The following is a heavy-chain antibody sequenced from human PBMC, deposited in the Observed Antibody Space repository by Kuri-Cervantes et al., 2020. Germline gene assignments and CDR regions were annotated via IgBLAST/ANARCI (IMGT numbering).Heavy chain of an antibody. V-gene: IGHV3-30-3*01. D-gene: IGHD3-3*01. CDR3: AKEPAYIYSRYYDFWSGLQRLYYGMDV. J-gene: IGHJ6*01. CDR1: GFTFSSYA. Sequence: GESLKISCAASGFTFSSYAMHWVRQAPGKGLEWVAVISYDGSNKYYADSVKGRFTISRDNSKNTLYLQMNSLRAEDTAVYYCAKEPAYIYSRYYDFWSGLQRLYYGMDVWGKGPRSPSPQ. CDR2: ISYDGSNK.